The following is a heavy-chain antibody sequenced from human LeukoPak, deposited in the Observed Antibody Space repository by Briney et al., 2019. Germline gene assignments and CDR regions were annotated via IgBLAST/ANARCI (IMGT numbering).Heavy chain of an antibody. D-gene: IGHD6-6*01. J-gene: IGHJ4*02. Sequence: PSETLSLTCTVSGGSINSGGSYWGWIRQHPGKGLEWIGYIYYSGSTYYNPSLRSRVSMSVDTSKSQFSLKLTSVTAADTAVYYCARDQLGMYYFDYWGQGTLVTVSS. V-gene: IGHV4-31*03. CDR3: ARDQLGMYYFDY. CDR2: IYYSGST. CDR1: GGSINSGGSY.